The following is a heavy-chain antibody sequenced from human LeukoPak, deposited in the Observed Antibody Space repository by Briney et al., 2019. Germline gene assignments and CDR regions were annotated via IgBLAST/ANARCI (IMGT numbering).Heavy chain of an antibody. CDR3: ARVWRPLWFGELRYGLDV. Sequence: ASVKGSCKASGYTFTSYYMHWVRQAPRQVLGWMGIINPSGGSTSYAQKFQGRVTMTRDTSTSTVYMELSSLRSEDTAVYYCARVWRPLWFGELRYGLDVWGQGTTVTVSS. V-gene: IGHV1-46*01. CDR1: GYTFTSYY. D-gene: IGHD3-10*01. J-gene: IGHJ6*02. CDR2: INPSGGST.